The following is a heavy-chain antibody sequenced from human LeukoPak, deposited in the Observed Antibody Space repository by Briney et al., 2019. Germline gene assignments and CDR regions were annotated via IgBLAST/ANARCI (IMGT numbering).Heavy chain of an antibody. Sequence: PGGPLTLSCAASGVTEGTNSMSCPRQPREKTVVWVSDLFSGGSTYNADSVNGRFHVSRDNSRNALFLQMINLRAEHTGLYFCASAREYCGSAECYEYFQLGGKGTRVIVS. CDR1: GVTEGTNS. CDR2: LFSGGST. J-gene: IGHJ1*01. D-gene: IGHD2-21*01. CDR3: ASAREYCGSAECYEYFQL. V-gene: IGHV3-53*01.